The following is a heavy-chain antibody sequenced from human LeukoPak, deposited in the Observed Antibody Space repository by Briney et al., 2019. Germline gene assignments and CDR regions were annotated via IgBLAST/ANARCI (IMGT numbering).Heavy chain of an antibody. CDR1: DDSITMYY. J-gene: IGHJ6*03. CDR3: ARGYCSGGSCYSSYYYSYMDV. CDR2: VDHTGST. Sequence: PSETLSLTSSVSDDSITMYYWTWIRQPPGKGLEWIGYVDHTGSTNFNPSLNGRVSISRDTTNNLFSLKLSSVTAADTAVYYCARGYCSGGSCYSSYYYSYMDVWGKGTTVTVSS. D-gene: IGHD2-15*01. V-gene: IGHV4-59*12.